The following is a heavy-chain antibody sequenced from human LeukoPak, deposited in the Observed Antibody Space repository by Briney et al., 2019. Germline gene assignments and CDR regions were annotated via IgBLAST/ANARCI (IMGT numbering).Heavy chain of an antibody. D-gene: IGHD3-3*01. CDR1: GGTFSRYT. V-gene: IGHV1-69*02. Sequence: SVKVSCKASGGTFSRYTISWVRQAPGQGLEWMGSIIPILGIANYAQKFQGRVTITADKSTSTAYMELSSLRSEDTAVYYCARAIFGVVIKDEDAFDIWGQGTMVTVSS. CDR2: IIPILGIA. J-gene: IGHJ3*02. CDR3: ARAIFGVVIKDEDAFDI.